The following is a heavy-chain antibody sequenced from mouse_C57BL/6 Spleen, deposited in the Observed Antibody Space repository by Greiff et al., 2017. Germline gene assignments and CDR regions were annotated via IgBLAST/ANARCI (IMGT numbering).Heavy chain of an antibody. CDR1: GYTFTSYW. CDR2: INPSSGYT. CDR3: ARDSNPFDY. Sequence: VQLQQSGAELAKPGASVKLSCKASGYTFTSYWMHWVKQRPGQGLEWIGYINPSSGYTKYNQKFKDKATWTADKSSSTAYMQLSSLTYEDSAVYYCARDSNPFDYWGQGTTLTVSS. V-gene: IGHV1-7*01. D-gene: IGHD2-5*01. J-gene: IGHJ2*01.